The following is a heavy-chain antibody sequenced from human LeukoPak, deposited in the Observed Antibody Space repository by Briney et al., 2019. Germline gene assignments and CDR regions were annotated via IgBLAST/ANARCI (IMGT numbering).Heavy chain of an antibody. J-gene: IGHJ4*02. V-gene: IGHV3-21*01. Sequence: PGGSLRLSCAASGFTFSSYSMNWVRQAPGKGLEWVSSISSSSSYIYYADSVKGRFTISRDNAKNSLYLQMNSLRAEDTAVYYCARGNYYYDSSGYYSNGIDYWGQGTLVTVSS. CDR3: ARGNYYYDSSGYYSNGIDY. CDR2: ISSSSSYI. D-gene: IGHD3-22*01. CDR1: GFTFSSYS.